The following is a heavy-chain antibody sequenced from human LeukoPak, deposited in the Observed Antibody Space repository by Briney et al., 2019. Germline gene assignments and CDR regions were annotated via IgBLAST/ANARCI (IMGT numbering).Heavy chain of an antibody. J-gene: IGHJ6*02. CDR1: GGTFSGYG. Sequence: HVASVKVSCKASGGTFSGYGISWVRQAPGQGLEWMGGIIPIFGTANYAQKFQGRVTITADESTSTAYMELSSLRSEDTAVYYCARGSMFRSYYYGMDVWGQGTTVTVSS. D-gene: IGHD3-10*02. CDR3: ARGSMFRSYYYGMDV. CDR2: IIPIFGTA. V-gene: IGHV1-69*13.